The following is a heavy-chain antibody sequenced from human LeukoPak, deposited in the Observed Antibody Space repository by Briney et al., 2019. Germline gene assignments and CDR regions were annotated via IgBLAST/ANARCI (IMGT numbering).Heavy chain of an antibody. V-gene: IGHV3-30*18. Sequence: PGRSLRLSCAASGFTFSSYGMHWVRQAPGKGLEWVAVISYDGSNKYYADSVKGRFTISRDNSKNTLYLQMNSLRAEDTAVYYCAEPPPYCSSTSCYTYFDYWGQGTLVTVSS. J-gene: IGHJ4*02. CDR3: AEPPPYCSSTSCYTYFDY. D-gene: IGHD2-2*02. CDR1: GFTFSSYG. CDR2: ISYDGSNK.